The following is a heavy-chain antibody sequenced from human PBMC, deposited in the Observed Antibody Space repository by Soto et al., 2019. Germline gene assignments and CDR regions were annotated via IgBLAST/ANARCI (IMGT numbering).Heavy chain of an antibody. Sequence: SGPTLVNPTQTLTLTCSFSGFSLSTSGLSVGWIRQPPGKALEWLALIYWDDDKRYSPSLKSRLTITKNTSKNQVVLTKTNMDTVNTATFFCPHTMVNRNPWYLPFNIWGQGKMVTVSS. V-gene: IGHV2-5*02. CDR3: PHTMVNRNPWYLPFNI. CDR1: GFSLSTSGLS. D-gene: IGHD3-10*01. J-gene: IGHJ3*02. CDR2: IYWDDDK.